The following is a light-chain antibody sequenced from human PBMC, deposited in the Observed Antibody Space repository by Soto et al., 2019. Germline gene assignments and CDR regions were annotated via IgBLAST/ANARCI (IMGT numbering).Light chain of an antibody. CDR3: QQYNNWWT. Sequence: ETVLTQSPGTLSLSPGERATLSCRAGQSVSSSYLAWYQQKPGQAPRLLIYGASSRATGIPARFSGSGSGTEFTLTISSLQSEDFGVYYCQQYNNWWTFGQGTKVDIK. J-gene: IGKJ1*01. CDR1: QSVSSSY. V-gene: IGKV3D-15*01. CDR2: GAS.